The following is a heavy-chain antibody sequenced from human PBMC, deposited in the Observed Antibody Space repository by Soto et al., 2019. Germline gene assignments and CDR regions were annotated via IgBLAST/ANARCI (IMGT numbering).Heavy chain of an antibody. D-gene: IGHD6-6*01. CDR3: ARRGRYSSSSGMYNWFDP. CDR1: GGYIRSYH. Sequence: SETLSLTCTVSGGYIRSYHWSWIRQPAGKGLEWIGRVYSSGSTKYNPSLKSRLTMSVDPSRNQFSLKLNSVTAADTAVYYCARRGRYSSSSGMYNWFDPWGQGTLVTVSS. V-gene: IGHV4-4*07. J-gene: IGHJ5*02. CDR2: VYSSGST.